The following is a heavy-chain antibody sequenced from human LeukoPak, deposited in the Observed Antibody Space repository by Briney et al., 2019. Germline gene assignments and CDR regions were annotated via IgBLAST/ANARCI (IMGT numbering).Heavy chain of an antibody. V-gene: IGHV4-4*08. CDR1: GVSITTYQ. CDR3: ATNAGPAPHDAFDI. J-gene: IGHJ3*02. D-gene: IGHD2-2*01. Sequence: SETLSLTCTVSGVSITTYQWYWIRQPPGQGLEWIGYTQSSGSTDYNPSLKSRVTISKDTSKNQFSLRLSSVTAADTALYYCATNAGPAPHDAFDIWGQGTMVTVS. CDR2: TQSSGST.